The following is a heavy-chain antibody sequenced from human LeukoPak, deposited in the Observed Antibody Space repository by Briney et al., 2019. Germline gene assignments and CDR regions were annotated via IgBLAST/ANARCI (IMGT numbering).Heavy chain of an antibody. J-gene: IGHJ5*02. V-gene: IGHV4-34*01. CDR1: GASFAGYS. CDR3: ARERVVSDYNWFDP. D-gene: IGHD6-25*01. CDR2: VNRVGYT. Sequence: PSETLSLTCAVHGASFAGYSWSWIRQSPGKGLEWIGEVNRVGYTIYNPSLKSRVNISIDTSTTQFSLRLSSVTVADTAVYFCARERVVSDYNWFDPWGQGNLVTVSS.